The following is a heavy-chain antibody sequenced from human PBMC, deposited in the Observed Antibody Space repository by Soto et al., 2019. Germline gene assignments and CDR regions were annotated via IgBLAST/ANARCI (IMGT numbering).Heavy chain of an antibody. V-gene: IGHV1-69*01. Sequence: QVHLVQSEAEVKKPGSSVKVSCKSSGDTFITDSVTWVRQAPGQGLEWMGGFNPFFRTPVYAPKFQGRITVTANESTRAAHLEVTRLTSEDTDIYFCAKGVASSDWGQGTLVTVSS. J-gene: IGHJ4*02. D-gene: IGHD5-12*01. CDR2: FNPFFRTP. CDR3: AKGVASSD. CDR1: GDTFITDS.